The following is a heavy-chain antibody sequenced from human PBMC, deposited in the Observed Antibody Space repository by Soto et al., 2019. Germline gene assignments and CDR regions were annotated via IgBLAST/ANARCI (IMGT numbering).Heavy chain of an antibody. V-gene: IGHV4-30-4*01. CDR1: GGSISSGDYY. Sequence: PSETLSLTCTVSGGSISSGDYYWSWIRQPPGKGLEWIGYIYYSGSTYYNPSLKSRVTISVDTSKNQFSLKLSSVTAADTAVYYCARVRGLDYGGNSGWFDPWGQGTLVTVSS. J-gene: IGHJ5*02. D-gene: IGHD4-17*01. CDR3: ARVRGLDYGGNSGWFDP. CDR2: IYYSGST.